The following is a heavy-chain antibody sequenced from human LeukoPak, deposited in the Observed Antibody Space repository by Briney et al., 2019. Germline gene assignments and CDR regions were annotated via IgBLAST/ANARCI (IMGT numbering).Heavy chain of an antibody. CDR3: AKDTYTHSGTYYLYYFDY. J-gene: IGHJ4*02. V-gene: IGHV3-23*01. Sequence: GGSLRLSCAASGFTFSSYAMTWVRQAPGKGLEWVSGISGSGGSTHYADSVKGRFTISRDNSKNALYLQMNSLRAEDTAVYYCAKDTYTHSGTYYLYYFDYWGQGTLVTVSS. D-gene: IGHD1-26*01. CDR2: ISGSGGST. CDR1: GFTFSSYA.